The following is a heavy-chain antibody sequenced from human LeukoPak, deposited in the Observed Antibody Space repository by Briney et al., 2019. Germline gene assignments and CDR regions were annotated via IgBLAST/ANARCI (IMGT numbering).Heavy chain of an antibody. CDR2: IYYSGST. Sequence: SETLSLTCTVSGGSISSSSYYWGWTRQPPGKGLEWIGSIYYSGSTYYNPSLKSRVTISVDTSKNQFSLKLSSVTAADTAMYYCARGERWLQPKTFDYWAQGTLVTVSS. D-gene: IGHD5-24*01. V-gene: IGHV4-39*07. CDR1: GGSISSSSYY. J-gene: IGHJ4*02. CDR3: ARGERWLQPKTFDY.